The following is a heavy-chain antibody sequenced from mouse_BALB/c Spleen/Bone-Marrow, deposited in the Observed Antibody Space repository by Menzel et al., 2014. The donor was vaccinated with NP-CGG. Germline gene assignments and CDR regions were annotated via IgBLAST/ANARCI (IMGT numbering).Heavy chain of an antibody. Sequence: VQLQQSGAELVRPGTSVKVSCKASGYAFTNYLIEWVKQRPGQGLEWIGVINPGSGGTNYNEKFKGKATLTADKSSSTAYMQLGSLTSDDSAVYFCARSLLRLQNAMDYWGQGTSVTVSS. CDR2: INPGSGGT. V-gene: IGHV1-54*01. CDR3: ARSLLRLQNAMDY. CDR1: GYAFTNYL. D-gene: IGHD1-2*01. J-gene: IGHJ4*01.